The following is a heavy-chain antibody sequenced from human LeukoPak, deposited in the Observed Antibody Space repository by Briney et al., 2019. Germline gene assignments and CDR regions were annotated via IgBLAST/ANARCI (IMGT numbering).Heavy chain of an antibody. D-gene: IGHD3-22*01. J-gene: IGHJ4*02. Sequence: SETLSLTCTVSGGSISSGSYYWSWIRQPAGKGLEWIGRIYTSGSTNYNPSLKSRVTISVDMSKNQFSLKLTSVTAADTAVYYCARELAGDSSGYYYGGGPIDYWGQGTLVTVSS. CDR1: GGSISSGSYY. CDR3: ARELAGDSSGYYYGGGPIDY. CDR2: IYTSGST. V-gene: IGHV4-61*02.